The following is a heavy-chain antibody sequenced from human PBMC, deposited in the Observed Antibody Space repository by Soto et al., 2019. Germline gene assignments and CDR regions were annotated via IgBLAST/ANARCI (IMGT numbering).Heavy chain of an antibody. V-gene: IGHV4-59*01. J-gene: IGHJ4*02. D-gene: IGHD6-19*01. CDR2: IYYSGCT. CDR3: ANSSGLGAFDY. CDR1: GGSISSYY. Sequence: QVQLQESGPGLAKPSETLSLTCTVSGGSISSYYWSWFRQPPGKGLEWIGYIYYSGCTNYNPSLQSRVTISVDTYKNQFSRKWSSVTGADRAVYSWANSSGLGAFDYWGQGCLVSVSS.